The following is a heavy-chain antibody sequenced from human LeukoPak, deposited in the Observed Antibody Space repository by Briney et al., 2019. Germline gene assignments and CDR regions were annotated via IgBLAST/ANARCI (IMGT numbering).Heavy chain of an antibody. Sequence: GGSLRLSCSASGFTFSTYAMHWGRQAPGRGLEYVSAISSYGGSTYYADSVKGRFTISRDNSKNTLYLQMSSLRAEAPAVFLFLPLPTAVAGTLLLDYWGQGTLVTVSS. D-gene: IGHD6-19*01. CDR3: LPLPTAVAGTLLLDY. V-gene: IGHV3-64D*09. CDR1: GFTFSTYA. J-gene: IGHJ4*02. CDR2: ISSYGGST.